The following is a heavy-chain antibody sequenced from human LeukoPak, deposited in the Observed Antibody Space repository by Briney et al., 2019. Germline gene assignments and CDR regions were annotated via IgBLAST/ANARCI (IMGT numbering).Heavy chain of an antibody. CDR3: ARDSSGYYPGAFDI. J-gene: IGHJ3*02. Sequence: GGSLRLSCAASGFTFSSYAMRWVRQAPGKGLEWGAVISYDGSNKYYADSVKGRFTISRDNSKNTLYLQMNSLRAEDTAVYYCARDSSGYYPGAFDIWGQGTMVTVSS. D-gene: IGHD3-22*01. V-gene: IGHV3-30*04. CDR1: GFTFSSYA. CDR2: ISYDGSNK.